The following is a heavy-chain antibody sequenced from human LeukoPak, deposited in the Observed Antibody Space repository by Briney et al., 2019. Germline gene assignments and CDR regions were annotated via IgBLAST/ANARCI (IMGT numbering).Heavy chain of an antibody. D-gene: IGHD6-13*01. CDR2: IYTSGST. CDR3: ARSGYSSSWYWYFDL. CDR1: GGSLSSYY. Sequence: PETLSLTCTVSGGSLSSYYWSWVRQPAGKGLEWIGRIYTSGSTNYNPSLKSRVTMSVDTSKNQFSLKLSSVTAADTAVYYCARSGYSSSWYWYFDLWGRGTLVTVSS. V-gene: IGHV4-4*07. J-gene: IGHJ2*01.